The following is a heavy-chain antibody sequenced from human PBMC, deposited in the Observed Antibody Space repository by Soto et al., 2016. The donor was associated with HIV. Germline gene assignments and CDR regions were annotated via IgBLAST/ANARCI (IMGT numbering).Heavy chain of an antibody. CDR1: GYTFSSYD. D-gene: IGHD2-15*01. Sequence: QVQLVQSGAEVKKPGASVKVSCKASGYTFSSYDINWVRQATGQGLEWMGWMNPNSGNTGYEQKFQGRVTITRNTSISTAYMELSSLRSEDTAVYYCARQLLRGNWFDPGAREPWSPSPQ. CDR3: ARQLLRGNWFDP. CDR2: MNPNSGNT. V-gene: IGHV1-8*03. J-gene: IGHJ5*02.